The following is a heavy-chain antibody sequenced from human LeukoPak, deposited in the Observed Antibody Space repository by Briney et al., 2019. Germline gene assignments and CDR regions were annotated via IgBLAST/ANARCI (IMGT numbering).Heavy chain of an antibody. J-gene: IGHJ4*02. CDR3: AKDRPCIHYVCHGEFAY. D-gene: IGHD3-10*01. CDR1: GFSFSGYA. Sequence: PGGSLRLSCAASGFSFSGYAMSWVRQAPGKGLEWVSYICGSGGTTYYADSVKGRFTSSRDNSKNTVYLQMNSLRAEDTAVYYCAKDRPCIHYVCHGEFAYWGQGTLVTFSS. CDR2: ICGSGGTT. V-gene: IGHV3-23*01.